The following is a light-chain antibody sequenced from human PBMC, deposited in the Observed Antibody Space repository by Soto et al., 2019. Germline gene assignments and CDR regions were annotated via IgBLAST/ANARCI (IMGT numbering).Light chain of an antibody. Sequence: QSVLTQPASVSGSPGQSITISCTGSSSDVGGYNYVSWYQQYAGKAPKLIIYEVSNRPSGVSNRFSGSKSGNTASLNISGLQAEDEANYYCSSYTSSNTLVFGGGTKLTVL. CDR1: SSDVGGYNY. J-gene: IGLJ2*01. V-gene: IGLV2-14*01. CDR3: SSYTSSNTLV. CDR2: EVS.